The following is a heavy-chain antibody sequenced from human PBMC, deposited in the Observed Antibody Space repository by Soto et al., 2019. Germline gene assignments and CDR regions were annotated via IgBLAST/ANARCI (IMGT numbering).Heavy chain of an antibody. Sequence: PGESLKISCKGSGFHFSSYWIGWVRQMPGKGLEWMGTIYPGDSDSRYSPSFQGQVTISADKSISTAYLQWNSLKASDTAIYYCARHGKIASRSNYFDYWGQGILVTVSS. V-gene: IGHV5-51*01. D-gene: IGHD1-26*01. CDR3: ARHGKIASRSNYFDY. CDR1: GFHFSSYW. CDR2: IYPGDSDS. J-gene: IGHJ4*02.